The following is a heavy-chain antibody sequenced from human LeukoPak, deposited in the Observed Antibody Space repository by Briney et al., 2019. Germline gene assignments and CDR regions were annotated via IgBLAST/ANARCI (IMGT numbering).Heavy chain of an antibody. V-gene: IGHV3-64D*06. CDR3: ASPYSGYDYNFDH. CDR1: GFTFSSYA. Sequence: GRSLRLSCAASGFTFSSYAMHWVRQAPGKGLEYVSSISSNGGSTYYADSVKGRFTISRDNSKNTLFLQMSSLRTEDTAVYYCASPYSGYDYNFDHWGQGTLVTVSS. J-gene: IGHJ4*02. CDR2: ISSNGGST. D-gene: IGHD5-12*01.